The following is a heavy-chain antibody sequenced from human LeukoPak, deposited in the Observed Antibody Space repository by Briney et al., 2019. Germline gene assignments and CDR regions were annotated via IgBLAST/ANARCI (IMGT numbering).Heavy chain of an antibody. V-gene: IGHV3-66*01. CDR2: IYSGGST. CDR3: ARDLGSTSGMDY. Sequence: SGGSLRLSCAASGFTVSSNYMSWVRQAPGKGLEWVSVIYSGGSTYYADSVKGRFTISRDNSKNTLYLQMNSLRAEDTAVYYCARDLGSTSGMDYWGQGTLVTVSS. D-gene: IGHD2-2*01. J-gene: IGHJ4*02. CDR1: GFTVSSNY.